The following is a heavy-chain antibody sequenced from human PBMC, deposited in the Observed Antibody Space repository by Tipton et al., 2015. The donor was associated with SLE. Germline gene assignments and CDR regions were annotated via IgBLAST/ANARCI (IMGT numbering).Heavy chain of an antibody. V-gene: IGHV4-34*11. CDR2: IYYSGST. J-gene: IGHJ4*02. Sequence: TLSLTCAVYGGSFSGYYWSWIRQPPGKGLEWIGYIYYSGSTDYSPSLKSRLTISVDTSKNQFSLNLSSVTAADTAVYYCARTNWSGYQSFDFWGQGTLVTVSS. CDR3: ARTNWSGYQSFDF. D-gene: IGHD3-3*01. CDR1: GGSFSGYY.